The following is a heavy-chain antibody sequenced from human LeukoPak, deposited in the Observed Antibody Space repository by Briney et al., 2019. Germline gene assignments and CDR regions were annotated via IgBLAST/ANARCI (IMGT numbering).Heavy chain of an antibody. CDR3: ARDHIVDTAMVTPLFSD. D-gene: IGHD5-18*01. CDR1: GFTFDDYA. J-gene: IGHJ4*02. CDR2: ISWNSGSI. V-gene: IGHV3-9*01. Sequence: GGSLRPSCAASGFTFDDYAMHWVRQAPGKGLEWVSGISWNSGSIGYADSVKGRFTISRDNAKNSLYLQMNSLRAEDTALYYCARDHIVDTAMVTPLFSDWGQGTLVTVSS.